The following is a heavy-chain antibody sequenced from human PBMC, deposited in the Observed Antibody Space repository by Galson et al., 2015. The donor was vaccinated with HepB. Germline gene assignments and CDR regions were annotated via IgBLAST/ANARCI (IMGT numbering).Heavy chain of an antibody. J-gene: IGHJ4*02. CDR1: GYTFSNFA. V-gene: IGHV1-3*04. D-gene: IGHD2-21*01. Sequence: SVKVSCKASGYTFSNFAMHWVRQAPGQRLEWMGWIDTGYGNTRYSQKFQGRVTISRDTAAGTVYMELNSLQSEDTAIYYCARAQRDIVVVHPPDFWGQGTLVMVSS. CDR2: IDTGYGNT. CDR3: ARAQRDIVVVHPPDF.